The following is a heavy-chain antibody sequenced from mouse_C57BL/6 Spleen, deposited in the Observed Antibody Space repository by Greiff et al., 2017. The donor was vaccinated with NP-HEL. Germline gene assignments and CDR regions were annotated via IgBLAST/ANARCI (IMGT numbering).Heavy chain of an antibody. J-gene: IGHJ1*03. CDR3: ARSTVVAPNSV. Sequence: VQLQQSGPELVKPGASVKISCKASGYAFSSSWMNWVKQRPGKGLEWIGRIYPGDGDTNYNGKFKGKATLTADKSSSTAYMQLSSLTSEDSAVYFCARSTVVAPNSVWGTGTTVTVSS. V-gene: IGHV1-82*01. CDR1: GYAFSSSW. D-gene: IGHD1-1*01. CDR2: IYPGDGDT.